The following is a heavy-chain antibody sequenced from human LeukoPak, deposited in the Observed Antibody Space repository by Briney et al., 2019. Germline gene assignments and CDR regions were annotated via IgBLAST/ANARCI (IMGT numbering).Heavy chain of an antibody. CDR3: AKVEELRSGPQPNYFDY. D-gene: IGHD1-26*01. CDR1: GFTFSSYG. Sequence: GGSLRLSCAASGFTFSSYGMHWVRQAPGKGLEWVAVISYDGSNKYYADSVKGRFTISRDNSKNTLYLQMNSLRAEDTAVYYCAKVEELRSGPQPNYFDYWGQGTLVTVSS. J-gene: IGHJ4*02. V-gene: IGHV3-30*18. CDR2: ISYDGSNK.